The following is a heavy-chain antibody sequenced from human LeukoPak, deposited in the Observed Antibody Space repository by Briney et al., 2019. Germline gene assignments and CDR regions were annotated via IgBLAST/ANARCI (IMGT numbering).Heavy chain of an antibody. CDR3: ARGNYGSGSYYGRWFDP. J-gene: IGHJ5*02. D-gene: IGHD3-10*01. CDR2: IYYSGST. V-gene: IGHV4-39*07. Sequence: SETLSLTCTVSGGSISSSSYYWGWIRQPPGKGLEWIGGIYYSGSTYYNPSLKSRVTISVDTSKNQFSLKLSSVIAADTAAYYCARGNYGSGSYYGRWFDPWGQGTLVTVSS. CDR1: GGSISSSSYY.